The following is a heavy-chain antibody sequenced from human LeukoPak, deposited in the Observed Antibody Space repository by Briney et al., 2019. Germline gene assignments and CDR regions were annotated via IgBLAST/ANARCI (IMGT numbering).Heavy chain of an antibody. CDR3: ARDLTHYCTNGVCRDY. CDR1: GGSISSHY. D-gene: IGHD2-8*01. CDR2: IYYSGST. J-gene: IGHJ4*02. V-gene: IGHV4-59*11. Sequence: PSETLSLTCTVSGGSISSHYWSWIRQPPGKGLEWIGYIYYSGSTNYNPSLKSRVTISVDTSKNQFSLKLSSVTAADTAVYYCARDLTHYCTNGVCRDYWGQGTLVTVSS.